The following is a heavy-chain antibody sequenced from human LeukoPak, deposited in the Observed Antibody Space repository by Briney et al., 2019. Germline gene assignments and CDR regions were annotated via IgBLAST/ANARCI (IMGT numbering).Heavy chain of an antibody. V-gene: IGHV1-8*01. CDR1: GYTFSYYD. D-gene: IGHD6-13*01. Sequence: GASVKVSCKASGYTFSYYDINWVRQATGQGLEWMGWMNPKTGDTGYAQNCQSRVTMSTDTSISTAYMELSSLRREDTAVYYCARSRGYSESYHDYWGQGTLVTVSS. CDR3: ARSRGYSESYHDY. CDR2: MNPKTGDT. J-gene: IGHJ4*02.